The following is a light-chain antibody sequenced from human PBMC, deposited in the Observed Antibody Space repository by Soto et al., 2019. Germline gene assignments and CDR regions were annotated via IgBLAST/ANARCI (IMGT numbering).Light chain of an antibody. CDR2: WAS. J-gene: IGKJ4*01. Sequence: EIVMTQSPDSLAVSLGERATINCKSSQSVLYTSNNKNNLAWYQQKPGQPPKLLIYWASTRESGVPDRFSGSGSGTDFPLTISSLQAEDAAVYYCQQYYSTPLTFGGGTMVDIK. V-gene: IGKV4-1*01. CDR1: QSVLYTSNNKNN. CDR3: QQYYSTPLT.